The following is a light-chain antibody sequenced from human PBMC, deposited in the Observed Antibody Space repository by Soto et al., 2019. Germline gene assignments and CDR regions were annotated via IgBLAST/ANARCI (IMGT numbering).Light chain of an antibody. CDR2: GVS. CDR1: QTVNNY. J-gene: IGKJ4*01. V-gene: IGKV3-15*01. Sequence: EIVMTQSPATLSVFPGERATLSCRASQTVNNYLAWYQQKPGQAPRLLIYGVSTRATGIPARFSGSGSGIEFTLAINSLQSEDSAVYYCQQHNGWPLTFGAGTKVEIK. CDR3: QQHNGWPLT.